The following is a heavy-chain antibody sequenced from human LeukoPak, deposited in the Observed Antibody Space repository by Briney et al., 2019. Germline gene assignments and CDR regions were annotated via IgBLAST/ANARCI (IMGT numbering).Heavy chain of an antibody. V-gene: IGHV3-23*01. Sequence: PGGSLRLSCAPSGFTFTSYAMRAIRQAPGKGLEWVSAISGSGGSTYYADSVKGRFTISRDNSKNTLYLQMNSLRAEETAVYYCAKDWLLGYCSSPSCYDDYWGRGTLVTVSS. CDR2: ISGSGGST. CDR3: AKDWLLGYCSSPSCYDDY. J-gene: IGHJ4*02. D-gene: IGHD2-2*01. CDR1: GFTFTSYA.